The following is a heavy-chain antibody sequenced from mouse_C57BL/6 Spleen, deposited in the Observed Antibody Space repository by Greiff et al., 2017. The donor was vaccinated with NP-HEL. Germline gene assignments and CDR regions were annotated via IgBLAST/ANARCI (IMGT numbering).Heavy chain of an antibody. D-gene: IGHD2-4*01. Sequence: VQLQQSGAELVKPGASVKLSCKASGYTFTSYWMHWVKQRPGQGLEWIGMIHPNSGSTNYNEKFKSKATLTVDKSSSTAYMQLSSLTSEDAAVYCCAKSGDYADFDYWGQGTTLTVAS. CDR1: GYTFTSYW. J-gene: IGHJ2*01. V-gene: IGHV1-64*01. CDR3: AKSGDYADFDY. CDR2: IHPNSGST.